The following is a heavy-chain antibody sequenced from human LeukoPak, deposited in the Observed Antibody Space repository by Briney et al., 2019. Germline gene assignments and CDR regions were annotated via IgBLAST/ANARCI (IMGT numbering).Heavy chain of an antibody. CDR2: INPNSGDT. V-gene: IGHV1-2*02. CDR1: GYTFTAYY. Sequence: GASVKVSCKASGYTFTAYYMHWVRQAPGQGLGWMGWINPNSGDTNYAQEFQGRVTMTRDTSINTAYMELSGLRSDDTAVYYCARDLTFTSGRGVYWGQGTLVTVSS. CDR3: ARDLTFTSGRGVY. J-gene: IGHJ4*02. D-gene: IGHD6-25*01.